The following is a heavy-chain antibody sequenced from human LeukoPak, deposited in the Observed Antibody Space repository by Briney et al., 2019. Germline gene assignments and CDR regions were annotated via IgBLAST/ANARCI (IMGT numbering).Heavy chain of an antibody. CDR2: ISYDGSNK. V-gene: IGHV3-30*04. CDR3: AKDPQIWPDDY. D-gene: IGHD1-14*01. CDR1: GFTFSSYA. J-gene: IGHJ4*02. Sequence: GRSLRLSCAASGFTFSSYAMHWVRQAPGKGLEWVAVISYDGSNKYYADSVKGRFTISRDNSKNTLYLQMNSLRAEDTAIYYCAKDPQIWPDDYWGQGTLVTVSS.